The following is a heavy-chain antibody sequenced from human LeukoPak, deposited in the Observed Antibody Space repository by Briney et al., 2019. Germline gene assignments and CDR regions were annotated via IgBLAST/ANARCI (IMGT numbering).Heavy chain of an antibody. Sequence: PGGSLRRYGAASGFTFSSYSMNWLRQAPGKGLKWVSSISSSSSYIYYADSVKGRFTISRDNAKNSLYLQMNSLRAEDTAVYYCASGCSGGSCPDGAFDIWGQGTMVTVSS. V-gene: IGHV3-21*01. D-gene: IGHD2-15*01. CDR1: GFTFSSYS. CDR3: ASGCSGGSCPDGAFDI. J-gene: IGHJ3*02. CDR2: ISSSSSYI.